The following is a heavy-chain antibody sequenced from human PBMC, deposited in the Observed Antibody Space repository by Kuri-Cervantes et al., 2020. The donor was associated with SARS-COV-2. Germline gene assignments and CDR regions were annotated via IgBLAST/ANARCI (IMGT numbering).Heavy chain of an antibody. CDR3: ARADYSSSGFDY. J-gene: IGHJ4*02. D-gene: IGHD6-13*01. Sequence: SETLSLPCTASGGSISSYYWSWIRQPAGKGLEWIGRIYTSVSTHYTPSLKSRVTMSVDTSKNQFSLKLSSVTAADTAVYYCARADYSSSGFDYWGQGTLVTVSS. CDR1: GGSISSYY. V-gene: IGHV4-4*07. CDR2: IYTSVST.